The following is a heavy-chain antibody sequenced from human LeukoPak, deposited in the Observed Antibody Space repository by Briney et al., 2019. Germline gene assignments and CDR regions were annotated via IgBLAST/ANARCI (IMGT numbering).Heavy chain of an antibody. CDR1: GYSISSGYY. V-gene: IGHV4-38-2*02. CDR2: IYHSGST. Sequence: SETLSLTCAVSGYSISSGYYWGWIRQPPGEGLEWIGSIYHSGSTYYNPSLKSRVTISVDTSKNQFSLKLSSVTAADTAVYYCARDLLNRYCSSTSCPGWFDPWGQGTLVTVSS. CDR3: ARDLLNRYCSSTSCPGWFDP. D-gene: IGHD2-2*01. J-gene: IGHJ5*02.